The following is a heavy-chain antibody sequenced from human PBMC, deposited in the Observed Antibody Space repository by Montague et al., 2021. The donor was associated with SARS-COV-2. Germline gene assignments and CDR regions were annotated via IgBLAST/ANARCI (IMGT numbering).Heavy chain of an antibody. Sequence: PALVKPTQTLTLTCTFSGFSLSATGMSVSWIRQPPGKALEWLALIDRDGSEYHSTSVKTRLTISRDTSKNQVVLTMTNMDPVDTATYFCARSAYYSNYFDHWGQGTLVTVSS. CDR3: ARSAYYSNYFDH. J-gene: IGHJ4*02. V-gene: IGHV2-70*01. CDR2: IDRDGSE. D-gene: IGHD3-22*01. CDR1: GFSLSATGMS.